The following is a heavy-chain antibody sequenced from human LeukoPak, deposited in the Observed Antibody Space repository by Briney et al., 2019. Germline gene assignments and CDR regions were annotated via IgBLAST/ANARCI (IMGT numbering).Heavy chain of an antibody. V-gene: IGHV3-64*01. CDR1: GFTFSNYS. J-gene: IGHJ3*02. D-gene: IGHD2-8*01. CDR2: IPSVGGYT. CDR3: ARVATNDRRNAFEI. Sequence: GRSLRPSCSASGFTFSNYSMHWVRQAPGKGLEYVSAIPSVGGYTYYANSVKGRFTISRNKSKKTLYLQMGRLRAEDMAVYYCARVATNDRRNAFEIWGQGTMVTVSS.